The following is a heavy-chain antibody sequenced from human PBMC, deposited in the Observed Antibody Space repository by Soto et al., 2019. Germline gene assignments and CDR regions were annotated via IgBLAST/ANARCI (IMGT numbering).Heavy chain of an antibody. CDR3: ARHRPLGNYDFWSGYYGSYYYYGMDV. D-gene: IGHD3-3*01. CDR1: GGTFSSYA. CDR2: IIPIFGTA. J-gene: IGHJ6*02. V-gene: IGHV1-69*13. Sequence: GASVKVSCKASGGTFSSYAISWVRQAPGQGLERMGGIIPIFGTANYAQKFQGRVTITADESTSTAYMELSSLRSEDAAVYYCARHRPLGNYDFWSGYYGSYYYYGMDVWGQGTTVTVSS.